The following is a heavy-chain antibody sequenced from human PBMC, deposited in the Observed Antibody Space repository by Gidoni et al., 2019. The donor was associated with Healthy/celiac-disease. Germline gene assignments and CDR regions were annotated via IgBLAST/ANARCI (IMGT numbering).Heavy chain of an antibody. J-gene: IGHJ4*02. CDR2: IYYSGST. D-gene: IGHD6-13*01. CDR3: ARVLPVGVAAAGPVDY. Sequence: ETRSLTCPVSGGFVSSFYWSWIRQLPGKGRDWIGCIYYSGSTNDNPSLKRRVSISVDTSKNQFSLKLSSVTAADTAVYYCARVLPVGVAAAGPVDYWGQGTLVTVSS. V-gene: IGHV4-59*02. CDR1: GGFVSSFY.